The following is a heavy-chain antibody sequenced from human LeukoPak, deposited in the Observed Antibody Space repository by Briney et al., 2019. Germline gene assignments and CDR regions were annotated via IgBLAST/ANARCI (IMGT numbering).Heavy chain of an antibody. CDR1: GFTFSSYG. D-gene: IGHD7-27*01. V-gene: IGHV3-23*01. J-gene: IGHJ4*02. Sequence: GRSLRLSCAASGFTFSSYGMHWVRQAPGKGLEWVSTITTSDGNTYYADSVEGRFTVSRDNSKNTLFLQMNSLRAEDTAVYYCAKDGGLWVSAHWGDSWGRGTLVTVSS. CDR2: ITTSDGNT. CDR3: AKDGGLWVSAHWGDS.